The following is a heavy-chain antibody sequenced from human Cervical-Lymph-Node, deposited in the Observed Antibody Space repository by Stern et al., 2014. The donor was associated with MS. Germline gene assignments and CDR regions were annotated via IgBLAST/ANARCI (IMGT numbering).Heavy chain of an antibody. J-gene: IGHJ4*02. CDR3: ARGLVITSSWSLSDYFDN. V-gene: IGHV1-2*06. CDR1: GYSFSGYY. D-gene: IGHD6-13*01. Sequence: QVQLVESGSEVKKPGASVKVSCKASGYSFSGYYLHWLRQAPGQGLEWMGRINPNRGGTAYSQKFQDRVTMTRDTSITTVYMELSRLTSDDTAVYYCARGLVITSSWSLSDYFDNWGQGSLVSVSS. CDR2: INPNRGGT.